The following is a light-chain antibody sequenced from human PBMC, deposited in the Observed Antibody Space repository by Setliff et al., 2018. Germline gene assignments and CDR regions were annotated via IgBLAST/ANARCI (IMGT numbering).Light chain of an antibody. CDR1: SAVGSYDY. Sequence: QSALIQPPSVSGSPGQSVTISCTGTSAVGSYDYVSWYQQHPGTVPKPMIYNVNTQPSGVPDRFSGSKSGNTASMTISGLQAEDEADYYCCSYTGTSTPYVFGAGTKVTVL. J-gene: IGLJ1*01. V-gene: IGLV2-11*01. CDR2: NVN. CDR3: CSYTGTSTPYV.